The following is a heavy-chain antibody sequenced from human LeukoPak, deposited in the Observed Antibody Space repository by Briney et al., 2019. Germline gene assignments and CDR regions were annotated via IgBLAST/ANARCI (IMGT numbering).Heavy chain of an antibody. J-gene: IGHJ4*02. CDR1: GGSISSSSYY. D-gene: IGHD5-24*01. Sequence: SETLSLTCTVSGGSISSSSYYWGWIRQPPGKGLEWIGSIYYSGSTYYNPSLKSRVTISVDTSKNQFSLKLSSVTAADTAVYFCARREEEMASPGFDYWGQGTLVTVSS. V-gene: IGHV4-39*01. CDR3: ARREEEMASPGFDY. CDR2: IYYSGST.